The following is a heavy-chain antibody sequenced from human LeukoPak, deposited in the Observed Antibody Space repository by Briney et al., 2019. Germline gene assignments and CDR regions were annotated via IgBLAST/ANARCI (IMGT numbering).Heavy chain of an antibody. D-gene: IGHD3-3*01. CDR2: INPNSGGT. Sequence: ASVKVSCKASGYTFTGYYMHWVRQAPGQGLEWMGRINPNSGGTNYAQKFQGRVTMTRDTSISTAYMELSRLRSDDTAVYYCAGDYDLGGAPGMDVWGQGPTVTVSS. V-gene: IGHV1-2*06. J-gene: IGHJ6*02. CDR1: GYTFTGYY. CDR3: AGDYDLGGAPGMDV.